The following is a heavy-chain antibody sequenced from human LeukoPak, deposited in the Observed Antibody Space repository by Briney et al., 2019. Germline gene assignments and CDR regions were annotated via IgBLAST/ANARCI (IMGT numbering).Heavy chain of an antibody. CDR1: GFTFSSYG. D-gene: IGHD2-2*01. V-gene: IGHV3-30*18. Sequence: PGGSLRLSCAASGFTFSSYGMHWVRQAPGKGLEWVAVISYDGSNKYYADSVKGRFTISRDNSKNTLYLQMNSLRAEDTAVYYCAKLPSGTDAFDIWGQGTMVTDSS. CDR3: AKLPSGTDAFDI. J-gene: IGHJ3*02. CDR2: ISYDGSNK.